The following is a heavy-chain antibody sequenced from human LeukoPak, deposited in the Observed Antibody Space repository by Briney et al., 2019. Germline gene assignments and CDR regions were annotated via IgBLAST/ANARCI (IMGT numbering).Heavy chain of an antibody. CDR3: TRMRGYTYGYWYLDL. CDR2: MNPSSGNT. Sequence: ASVKVSCKAAGYTFSSYDINWVRQAPGQGLEYMGWMNPSSGNTGYTQKFQGRITMTRDTSIGTAYMELSSLKSEDTALHYCTRMRGYTYGYWYLDLWGRGTLVTVSS. D-gene: IGHD5-18*01. J-gene: IGHJ2*01. V-gene: IGHV1-8*01. CDR1: GYTFSSYD.